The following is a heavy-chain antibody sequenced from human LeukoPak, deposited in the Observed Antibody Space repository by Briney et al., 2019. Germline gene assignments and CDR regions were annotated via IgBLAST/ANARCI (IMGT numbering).Heavy chain of an antibody. CDR2: IYYSGST. Sequence: PSQTLSFTCTVSGGSISSGDYYWSWIRQPPGKGLEWIGYIYYSGSTYYNPSLKSRVAISVDTSKNQFSLKLSSVTAADTAVYYCASSSSWYFGWFDPWGQGTLVTVSS. J-gene: IGHJ5*02. CDR1: GGSISSGDYY. CDR3: ASSSSWYFGWFDP. V-gene: IGHV4-30-4*01. D-gene: IGHD6-13*01.